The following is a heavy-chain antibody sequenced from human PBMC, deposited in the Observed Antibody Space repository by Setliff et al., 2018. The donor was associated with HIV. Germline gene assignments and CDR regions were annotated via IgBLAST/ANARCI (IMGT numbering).Heavy chain of an antibody. Sequence: GASVKVSCKASGYSLNKYGMNWVRQAPGQGLEWMGWIDTNTGKPTYVQGTTGRFVFSLDTSVNATYLQITALKTEDTAVYYCARADAYYYDGSGYKIFTHFDSWGQGTLVTVSS. CDR2: IDTNTGKP. J-gene: IGHJ4*02. V-gene: IGHV7-4-1*02. D-gene: IGHD3-22*01. CDR1: GYSLNKYG. CDR3: ARADAYYYDGSGYKIFTHFDS.